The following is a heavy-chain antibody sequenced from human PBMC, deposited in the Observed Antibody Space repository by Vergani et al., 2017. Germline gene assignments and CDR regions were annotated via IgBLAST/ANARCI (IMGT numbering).Heavy chain of an antibody. V-gene: IGHV1-69*04. Sequence: QVQLVQSGAEVKKPGASVKVSCKASGGTFSSYTISWVRQAPGQGLEWMGRIIPILGIANYAQKFQGRVTITADKSTSTAYMELSSLRSEDTAVYYGARDPSAAGFDAFDIWGQGTMVTVSS. J-gene: IGHJ3*02. CDR2: IIPILGIA. CDR1: GGTFSSYT. D-gene: IGHD3-10*01. CDR3: ARDPSAAGFDAFDI.